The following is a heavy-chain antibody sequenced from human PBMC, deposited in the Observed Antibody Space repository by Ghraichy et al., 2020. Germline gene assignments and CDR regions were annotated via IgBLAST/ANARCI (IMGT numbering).Heavy chain of an antibody. V-gene: IGHV4-59*01. D-gene: IGHD2-2*01. CDR2: IYYSGST. CDR1: GGSISSYY. J-gene: IGHJ6*02. Sequence: NPSLTCTVSGGSISSYYWSWIRQPPGKGLEWIGYIYYSGSTNYNPSLKSRVTISVDTSKNQFSLKLSSVTAADTAVYYCARLVGSLSRSYYYYGMDVWGQGTTVTVSS. CDR3: ARLVGSLSRSYYYYGMDV.